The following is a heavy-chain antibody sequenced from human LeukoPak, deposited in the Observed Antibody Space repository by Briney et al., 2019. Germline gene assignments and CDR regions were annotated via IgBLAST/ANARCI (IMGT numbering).Heavy chain of an antibody. V-gene: IGHV5-51*01. CDR3: ARQGYSSSYNWFDP. CDR1: GYSFTSYW. D-gene: IGHD6-6*01. CDR2: IYPGDSDT. J-gene: IGHJ5*02. Sequence: GEYLKISCKGSGYSFTSYWIGWVRQMPGKGLERMGIIYPGDSDTRYSPSFQGQVTISADKSISTAYLQWSSLKASDTAIYYCARQGYSSSYNWFDPWGQGTLVTVSS.